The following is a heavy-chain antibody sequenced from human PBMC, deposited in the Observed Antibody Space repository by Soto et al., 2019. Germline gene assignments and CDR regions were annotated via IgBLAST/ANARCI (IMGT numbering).Heavy chain of an antibody. CDR2: KKEDGSEK. J-gene: IGHJ5*02. V-gene: IGHV3-7*01. D-gene: IGHD2-21*01. CDR1: GFTFRSYW. Sequence: EVQLVESGGAWAKPGGSLKPSCAAPGFTFRSYWRSGVRRAPGKGLEGVAKKKEDGSEKYYVDSVKGRFTISRDNAKKSLYLQMNSLRVEDTAVYYCAREGEYGGDDLDPWGQGTLVTVSP. CDR3: AREGEYGGDDLDP.